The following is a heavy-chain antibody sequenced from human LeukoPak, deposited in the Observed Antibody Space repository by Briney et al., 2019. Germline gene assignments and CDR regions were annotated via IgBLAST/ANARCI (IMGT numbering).Heavy chain of an antibody. J-gene: IGHJ4*02. CDR3: ARDGGGYYDSSGFPY. CDR2: IIPIFGTA. CDR1: GGTFSSYA. D-gene: IGHD3-22*01. V-gene: IGHV1-69*05. Sequence: ASVTVSCKASGGTFSSYAISWVRQAPGQGLEWMGGIIPIFGTANYAQKFQGRVTITTDEPTSTAYMELSSLRSEDTAVYYCARDGGGYYDSSGFPYWGQGTLVTVSS.